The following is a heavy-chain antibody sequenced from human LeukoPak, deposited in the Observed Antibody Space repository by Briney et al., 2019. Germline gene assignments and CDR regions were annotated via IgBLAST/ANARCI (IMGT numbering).Heavy chain of an antibody. V-gene: IGHV1-18*01. CDR3: ARLRNDIVVVPAPLSDY. Sequence: ASVKVSCKASGYTFTGYGISWVRQAPGQGLEWMGWISAYNGDTNYAQKLQGRVTMTTDTSTSTAYMELRSLRSDDTAVYYCARLRNDIVVVPAPLSDYWGQGTLVTVSS. D-gene: IGHD2-2*01. CDR2: ISAYNGDT. CDR1: GYTFTGYG. J-gene: IGHJ4*02.